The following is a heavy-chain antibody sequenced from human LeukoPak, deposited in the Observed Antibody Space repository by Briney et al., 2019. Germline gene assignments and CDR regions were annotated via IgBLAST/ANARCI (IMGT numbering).Heavy chain of an antibody. D-gene: IGHD3-22*01. Sequence: HGASLKISCKGSGYSFITNWIGWVRQMPGKGLEFVGVIYPGHSDTRYSPSFKGQVTISADKSTNTAYLHWSSLKASDSAMYYCARHHPNDGSGLFMDYWGQGTLVTVSS. J-gene: IGHJ4*02. CDR1: GYSFITNW. V-gene: IGHV5-51*01. CDR2: IYPGHSDT. CDR3: ARHHPNDGSGLFMDY.